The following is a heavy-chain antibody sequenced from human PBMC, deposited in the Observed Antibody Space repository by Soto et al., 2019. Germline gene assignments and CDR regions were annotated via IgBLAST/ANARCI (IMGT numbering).Heavy chain of an antibody. D-gene: IGHD2-15*01. CDR3: AKDLEDCSGGSCYSGAFDY. J-gene: IGHJ4*02. CDR1: GFTFSSYA. Sequence: EVQLLESGGGLVQPGGSLRLSCAASGFTFSSYAMSWVRQAPGKGLEWVSAISGSGGSTYYADSVKGRFTISRDNSKNTLYLHMNSLRAEDTAVYYCAKDLEDCSGGSCYSGAFDYWGQGTLVTVSS. V-gene: IGHV3-23*01. CDR2: ISGSGGST.